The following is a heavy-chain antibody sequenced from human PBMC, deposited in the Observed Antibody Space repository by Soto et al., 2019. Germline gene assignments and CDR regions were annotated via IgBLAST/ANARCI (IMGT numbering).Heavy chain of an antibody. CDR1: GFTFSNAW. V-gene: IGHV3-15*07. J-gene: IGHJ6*02. CDR3: TTGLWIEGMDV. CDR2: VKSKTDGGTT. Sequence: PGGSLRLSCAASGFTFSNAWINWVRQTPGRGLEWVGRVKSKTDGGTTDFAAPVKGRFTISRDDSKNTLYLQMNSLKTEDTAVYYCTTGLWIEGMDVWGQGTTVTVSS. D-gene: IGHD5-12*01.